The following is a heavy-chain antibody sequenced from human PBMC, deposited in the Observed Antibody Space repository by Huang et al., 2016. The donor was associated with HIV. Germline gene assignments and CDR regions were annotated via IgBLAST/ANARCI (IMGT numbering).Heavy chain of an antibody. J-gene: IGHJ6*03. D-gene: IGHD2-15*01. V-gene: IGHV4-34*01. Sequence: QVQLQQWGGGLLKPSETLSLTCAVYSGSFSDYYWSWIRQPPGQGLEWIGEINHRGSTNYNPSLKIRVTISLDMSKNQFSLGLRSVTATDTAIYYCARRHCSGGSCDSPSHRYHYMDVWGKGTTVTVSS. CDR1: SGSFSDYY. CDR2: INHRGST. CDR3: ARRHCSGGSCDSPSHRYHYMDV.